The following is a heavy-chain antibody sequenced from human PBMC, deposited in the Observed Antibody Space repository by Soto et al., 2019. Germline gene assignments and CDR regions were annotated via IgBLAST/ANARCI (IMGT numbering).Heavy chain of an antibody. D-gene: IGHD3-3*01. CDR2: ISAYNGNT. Sequence: ASVKVSCKASGYTFTSYGISWVRQAPGQGLEWMGWISAYNGNTNYAQKLQGRVTMTTDTSTSTAYMELRSLRSDDTAVYYCASLEIFGVVIIEYYFDYWGQGTLVTVSS. V-gene: IGHV1-18*01. J-gene: IGHJ4*02. CDR3: ASLEIFGVVIIEYYFDY. CDR1: GYTFTSYG.